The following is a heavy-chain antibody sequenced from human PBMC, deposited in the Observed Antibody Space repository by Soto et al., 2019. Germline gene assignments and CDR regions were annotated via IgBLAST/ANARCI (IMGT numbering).Heavy chain of an antibody. J-gene: IGHJ6*02. Sequence: QVQLQESGPGLVKPSETLSLTCTVSGASISGHFWSWIRQPPGKGLEWIAYIYNSGSSYNPSLKSRVTISVDTSKNQLSLKLSSVIAADSAVYYCAINAVVWGQGTTVTVSS. CDR3: AINAVV. CDR2: IYNSGS. CDR1: GASISGHF. V-gene: IGHV4-59*08.